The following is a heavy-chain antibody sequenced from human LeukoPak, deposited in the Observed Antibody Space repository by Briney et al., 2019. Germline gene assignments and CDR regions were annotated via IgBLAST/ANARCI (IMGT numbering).Heavy chain of an antibody. D-gene: IGHD2-2*01. CDR2: INHSGST. V-gene: IGHV4-34*01. J-gene: IGHJ6*03. Sequence: SETLSLTCAVYGGSFSGYYWSWIRQPPGKGLEWIGEINHSGSTNYNPSLKSRVTISVDTSKNQFSLKLSSVTAADTAVYYCARAIPARRYCSSTSCKQPYYYYYMDVWGKGATVTVSS. CDR1: GGSFSGYY. CDR3: ARAIPARRYCSSTSCKQPYYYYYMDV.